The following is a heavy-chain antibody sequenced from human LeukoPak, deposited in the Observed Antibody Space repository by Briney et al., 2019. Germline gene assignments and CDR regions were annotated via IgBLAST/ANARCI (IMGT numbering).Heavy chain of an antibody. CDR3: ARDHPSRGYYRPYYGMDV. CDR1: GGSVSSGSFY. V-gene: IGHV4-61*01. J-gene: IGHJ6*04. CDR2: IYYSGST. Sequence: SETLSLTCTVSGGSVSSGSFYWIWIRQPPGKGLEWIGCIYYSGSTNYNPSLKSRVTISVDTSKNQFSLKLSSVTAADTAVYYCARDHPSRGYYRPYYGMDVWGKGTTVTVSS. D-gene: IGHD3-3*01.